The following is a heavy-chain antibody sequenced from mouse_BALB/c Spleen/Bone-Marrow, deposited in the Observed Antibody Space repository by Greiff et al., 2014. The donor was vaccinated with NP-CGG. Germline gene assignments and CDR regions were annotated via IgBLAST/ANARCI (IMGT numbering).Heavy chain of an antibody. V-gene: IGHV14-3*02. CDR2: IDPANGNT. CDR1: GFNIKDTY. Sequence: VQLQQPGAELVKPGASVKLSCTASGFNIKDTYMHWVKQRPEQGLEWIGRIDPANGNTKYDPKFQGKATITADTSSNTAYLQLSSLTSEDTAVYYCARGLLQYYYAMDYWGQGTSVTASS. CDR3: ARGLLQYYYAMDY. D-gene: IGHD2-3*01. J-gene: IGHJ4*01.